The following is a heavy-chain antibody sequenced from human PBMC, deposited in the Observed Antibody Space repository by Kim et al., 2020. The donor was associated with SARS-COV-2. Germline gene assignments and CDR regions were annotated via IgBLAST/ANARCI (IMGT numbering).Heavy chain of an antibody. Sequence: GGSLRLSCAASGFTFSSYGMHWVRQAPGKGLEWVAVIWYDGSKQYYVDSVKGRFTISRDNSKNTLSLQMNSLRVEDTAVYYCARGVGGHTPYSLDVWGQGTTVTVSS. CDR3: ARGVGGHTPYSLDV. V-gene: IGHV3-33*01. J-gene: IGHJ6*02. CDR1: GFTFSSYG. D-gene: IGHD1-26*01. CDR2: IWYDGSKQ.